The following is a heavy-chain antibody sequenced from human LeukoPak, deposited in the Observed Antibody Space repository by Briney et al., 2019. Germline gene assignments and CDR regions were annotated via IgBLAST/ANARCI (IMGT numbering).Heavy chain of an antibody. CDR1: AFTSTNAW. J-gene: IGHJ4*02. Sequence: GGSLRLSCAASAFTSTNAWMSWAPQAPQQGLDWVGRIKSKTDGGTTDYAAPVKGRFTISRDDSKNTLYLQMNSLKTEDTAVYYCTTDWRYYYDSSGYYPLGCWGQGTLVTVSS. V-gene: IGHV3-15*01. CDR2: IKSKTDGGTT. D-gene: IGHD3-22*01. CDR3: TTDWRYYYDSSGYYPLGC.